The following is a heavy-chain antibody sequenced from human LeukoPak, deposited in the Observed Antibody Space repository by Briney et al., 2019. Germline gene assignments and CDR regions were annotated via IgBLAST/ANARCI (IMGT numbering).Heavy chain of an antibody. CDR3: ARGGKATFRGPFDS. D-gene: IGHD5-24*01. CDR1: GGTFSSDD. J-gene: IGHJ4*02. CDR2: ITPIFGTS. Sequence: SVKVSCKASGGTFSSDDMSWVRQAPGQGLEWMGGITPIFGTSNYAQKFQGRVTITTDESTSTGYMELSSLRSEDTAVYYCARGGKATFRGPFDSWGQGTLVTVSS. V-gene: IGHV1-69*05.